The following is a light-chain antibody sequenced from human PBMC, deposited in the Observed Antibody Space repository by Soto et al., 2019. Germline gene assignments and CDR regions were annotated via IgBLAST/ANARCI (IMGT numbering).Light chain of an antibody. CDR3: QQYIDSPRT. CDR1: QTVNRNY. Sequence: EIVLTQSPGTLALSLGDGVTLSCRASQTVNRNYLAWYHQKPGQPPRLLIYGVSNRATGVPDRFSGGGSGTEFTLTIVSLEPDDFGTYYCQQYIDSPRTFGQGTRVEVK. V-gene: IGKV3-20*01. J-gene: IGKJ1*01. CDR2: GVS.